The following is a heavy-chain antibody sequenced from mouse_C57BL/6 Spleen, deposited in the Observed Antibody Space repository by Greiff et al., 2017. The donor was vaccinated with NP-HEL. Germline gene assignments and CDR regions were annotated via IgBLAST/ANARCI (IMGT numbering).Heavy chain of an antibody. CDR1: GFTFSDYG. CDR2: ISSGSSTI. CDR3: ASGLPYYFDY. Sequence: EVNLVESGGGLVKPGGSLKLSCAASGFTFSDYGMHWVRQAPEKGLEWVAYISSGSSTIYYADTVKGRFTISRDNAKNTLFLQMASLRSEDTAMYYCASGLPYYFDYWGQGTTLTVSS. V-gene: IGHV5-17*01. D-gene: IGHD2-2*01. J-gene: IGHJ2*01.